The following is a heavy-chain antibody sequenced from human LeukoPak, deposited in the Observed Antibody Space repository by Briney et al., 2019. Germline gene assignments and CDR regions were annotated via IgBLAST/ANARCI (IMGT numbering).Heavy chain of an antibody. CDR2: ISAYNGNT. CDR3: ARDSPLYYDSSGYYYSPYNWFDP. V-gene: IGHV1-18*01. CDR1: GYTFTSYG. D-gene: IGHD3-22*01. J-gene: IGHJ5*02. Sequence: ASVKVSCKASGYTFTSYGISWVRQAPGQGLEWMGWISAYNGNTSYAQKLQGRVTMTTDTSTSTAYMELRSLRSDDTAVYYCARDSPLYYDSSGYYYSPYNWFDPWGQGTLVTVSS.